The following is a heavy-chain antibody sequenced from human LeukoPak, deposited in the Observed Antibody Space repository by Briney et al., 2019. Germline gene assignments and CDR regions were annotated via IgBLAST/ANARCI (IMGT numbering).Heavy chain of an antibody. D-gene: IGHD5-18*01. J-gene: IGHJ5*02. Sequence: GASVKVSCKASGYTFTGYYMHWVRQAPGQGLEGMGWINPNSGGTNYAQKFQGRVTMTRDTSISTAYMELSRPRADDTAVYYFARGIQLFSARFDPWGQGTLVTVSS. CDR1: GYTFTGYY. CDR2: INPNSGGT. CDR3: ARGIQLFSARFDP. V-gene: IGHV1-2*02.